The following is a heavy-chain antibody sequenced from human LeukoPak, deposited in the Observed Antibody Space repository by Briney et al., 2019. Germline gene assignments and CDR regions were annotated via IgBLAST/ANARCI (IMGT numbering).Heavy chain of an antibody. CDR3: ASDSSGYYYTYYFDY. CDR2: ISYDGSNK. CDR1: GFTFSSYG. Sequence: GGSLRLSCAASGFTFSSYGMHWVRQAPGKGLEWVAVISYDGSNKYYADSVKGRFTISRDNSKNTLYLQMNSLRAEDTAVYYCASDSSGYYYTYYFDYWGQGTLVTVSS. V-gene: IGHV3-30*03. D-gene: IGHD3-22*01. J-gene: IGHJ4*02.